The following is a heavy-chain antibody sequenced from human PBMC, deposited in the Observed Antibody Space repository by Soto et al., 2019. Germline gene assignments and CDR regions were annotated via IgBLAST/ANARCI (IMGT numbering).Heavy chain of an antibody. CDR3: ARAGSSGWFDP. CDR2: IYYSGST. CDR1: GGSITSYY. J-gene: IGHJ5*02. V-gene: IGHV4-59*01. Sequence: SETLSLTCTVSGGSITSYYWSWIRQPPGKGLDWIGYIYYSGSTNYNPSLKSRVTISLDTSKNQFSLKLSSVTAADTAVYYCARAGSSGWFDPWGQGTLVTVSS. D-gene: IGHD6-6*01.